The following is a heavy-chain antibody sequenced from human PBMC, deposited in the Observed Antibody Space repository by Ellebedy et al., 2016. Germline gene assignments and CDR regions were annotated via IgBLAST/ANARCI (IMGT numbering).Heavy chain of an antibody. D-gene: IGHD6-6*01. J-gene: IGHJ4*02. CDR1: GGSISSYY. V-gene: IGHV4-59*08. CDR2: TYSSGGT. CDR3: ARHQGIAARTNHYFDY. Sequence: SDTLSLTXTVPGGSISSYYWSWIRQPPGKGLEWIGYTYSSGGTNYNPSLKSRVTISVDTSKSQFSLKLSSVTAADTAVYYCARHQGIAARTNHYFDYWGQGTLVTVSS.